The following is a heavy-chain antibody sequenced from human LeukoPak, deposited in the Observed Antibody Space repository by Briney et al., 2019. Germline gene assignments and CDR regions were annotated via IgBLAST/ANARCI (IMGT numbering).Heavy chain of an antibody. D-gene: IGHD3-9*01. CDR3: ARDALTGYYNRGNWFDP. V-gene: IGHV1-69*13. Sequence: SVKVSCKASGGTFSSYAISWVRQAPGQGLEWMGGIIPIFGTANYAQKFQGRVTITADESTSTAYMELSSLRSEDTAVYYCARDALTGYYNRGNWFDPWGQGTLVTVSS. J-gene: IGHJ5*02. CDR1: GGTFSSYA. CDR2: IIPIFGTA.